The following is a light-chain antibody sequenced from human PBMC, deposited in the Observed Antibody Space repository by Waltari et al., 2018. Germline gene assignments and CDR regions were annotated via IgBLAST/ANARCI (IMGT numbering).Light chain of an antibody. V-gene: IGKV1-8*01. CDR1: QGVSTY. J-gene: IGKJ1*01. CDR2: ASS. CDR3: QQYHTYPWT. Sequence: AIRMTQSPASLSASTGDRVTISCRASQGVSTYLAWYQQKPGKAPSLLIYASSTLESGVPSKFSGSGSGTDFTLTISCLQSEDFATYYCQQYHTYPWTFGQGTRVEIK.